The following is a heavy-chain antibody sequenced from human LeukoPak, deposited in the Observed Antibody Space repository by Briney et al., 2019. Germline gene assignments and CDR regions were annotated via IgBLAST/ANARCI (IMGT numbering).Heavy chain of an antibody. V-gene: IGHV3-9*01. J-gene: IGHJ4*02. CDR3: AKGGSSGWSSVNYFDY. CDR2: ISWNSGSI. CDR1: GFTFDDYA. Sequence: GRSLRLSCAASGFTFDDYAMHWVRQAPGKGLEWVSGISWNSGSIGYADSVKGRFTISRDNAKNSLYLQMNSLGAEDTALYYCAKGGSSGWSSVNYFDYWGQGTLVTVSS. D-gene: IGHD6-19*01.